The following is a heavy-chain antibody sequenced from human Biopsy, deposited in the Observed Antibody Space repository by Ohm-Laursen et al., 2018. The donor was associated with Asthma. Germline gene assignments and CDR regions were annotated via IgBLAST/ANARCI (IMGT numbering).Heavy chain of an antibody. CDR1: GGYMRRGNYY. Sequence: SDTLSLTCRLSSGSGGYMRRGNYYWGWIRQPPGKGLEWIGSIYYSGTTYYNPTLESRVTVPADRSKNQFSLKLTSVTAADTAVYYCVRGSSSWHHGPFHYYYGLDVWGQGTTATVSS. CDR2: IYYSGTT. D-gene: IGHD6-13*01. J-gene: IGHJ6*02. V-gene: IGHV4-39*01. CDR3: VRGSSSWHHGPFHYYYGLDV.